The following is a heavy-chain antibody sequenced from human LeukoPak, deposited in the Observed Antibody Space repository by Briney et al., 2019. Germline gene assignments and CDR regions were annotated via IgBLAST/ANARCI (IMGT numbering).Heavy chain of an antibody. CDR2: ISGSGGST. CDR3: AKDRHDILTGYHSR. CDR1: GFTFSSYA. D-gene: IGHD3-9*01. V-gene: IGHV3-23*01. Sequence: GGSLRLSCAASGFTFSSYAMSWVRQAPGKGLEWVSAISGSGGSTCYADSVKGRFTISRDNSKNTLYLQMNSLRAEDTAVYYCAKDRHDILTGYHSRWGQGTLVTVSS. J-gene: IGHJ4*02.